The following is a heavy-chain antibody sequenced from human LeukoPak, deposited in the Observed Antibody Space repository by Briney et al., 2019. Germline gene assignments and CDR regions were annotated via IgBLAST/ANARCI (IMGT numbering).Heavy chain of an antibody. D-gene: IGHD3-10*02. J-gene: IGHJ4*02. CDR3: ASVFGGLGLL. CDR1: RFTFSSYS. Sequence: GGSLRLSCAASRFTFSSYSMNWVRQAPGKGLEWVSSISSSSSYIYYADSVKGRFTISRDNAKNSLYLQMNSLRAEDTAVYYCASVFGGLGLLWGQGTLVTVSS. CDR2: ISSSSSYI. V-gene: IGHV3-21*01.